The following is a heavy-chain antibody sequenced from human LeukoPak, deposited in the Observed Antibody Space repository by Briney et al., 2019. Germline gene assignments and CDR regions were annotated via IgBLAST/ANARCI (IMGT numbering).Heavy chain of an antibody. CDR2: IYPGDSDT. V-gene: IGHV5-51*01. CDR3: ARHPILEWLQNRSPVLMDV. Sequence: GESLKISCKGSGYSFTSYWIGWVRQMPGKGLEWMGIIYPGDSDTRYSPSFQGQVTISADESISTAYLQWSSLKASDTAMYYCARHPILEWLQNRSPVLMDVWGQGTTVTVSS. J-gene: IGHJ6*02. D-gene: IGHD3-3*01. CDR1: GYSFTSYW.